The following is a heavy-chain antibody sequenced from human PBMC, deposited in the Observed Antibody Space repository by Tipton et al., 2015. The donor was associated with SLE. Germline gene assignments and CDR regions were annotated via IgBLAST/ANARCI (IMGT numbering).Heavy chain of an antibody. CDR3: ARTYNDYALY. J-gene: IGHJ4*02. V-gene: IGHV4-4*07. CDR1: GGSINNYY. Sequence: TLSLTCTVFGGSINNYYWSWIRQSAGKGLEWIGHVYTTGSTNYNPSLKSRVTMSVDVSKNQISLEMRSVTAADTAVYYCARTYNDYALYWGQGTLVTVSS. CDR2: VYTTGST. D-gene: IGHD4-17*01.